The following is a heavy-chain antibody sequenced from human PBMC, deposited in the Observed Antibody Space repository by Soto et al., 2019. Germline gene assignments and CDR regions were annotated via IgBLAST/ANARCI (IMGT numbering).Heavy chain of an antibody. Sequence: EVQLVESGGGLVKPGGYLRLSCGVSGFTFSNAWMNWVRQAPGKGLEWVGRIKSKTDGGTTDYAAPVKGRFAISKDYSKNTVYLQMNSLKTEDTAVYYCTPDCINTSVYAFARYYYGMDVWGQRTTVTVSS. CDR3: TPDCINTSVYAFARYYYGMDV. CDR2: IKSKTDGGTT. CDR1: GFTFSNAW. J-gene: IGHJ6*02. V-gene: IGHV3-15*07. D-gene: IGHD2-8*01.